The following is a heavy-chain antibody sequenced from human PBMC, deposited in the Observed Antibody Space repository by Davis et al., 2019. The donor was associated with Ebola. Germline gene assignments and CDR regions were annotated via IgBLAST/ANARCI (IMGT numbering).Heavy chain of an antibody. V-gene: IGHV3-74*01. J-gene: IGHJ4*02. CDR1: GFTFSSYW. D-gene: IGHD6-6*01. CDR3: AREAPGIAARLFDY. CDR2: MYTGDT. Sequence: GESLKISCAASGFTFSSYWMHWVRQAPGKGLVWVSRMYTGDTFYADSVKGRFTISRDNAKNTLYLQMNSLRDEDTAVYYCAREAPGIAARLFDYWGQGTLVTVSS.